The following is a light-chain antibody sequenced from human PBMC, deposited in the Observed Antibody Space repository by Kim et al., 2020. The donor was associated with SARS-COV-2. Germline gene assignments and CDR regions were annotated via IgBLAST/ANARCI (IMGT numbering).Light chain of an antibody. CDR3: QQCSSAPWT. V-gene: IGKV3-20*01. J-gene: IGKJ1*01. CDR2: GAS. Sequence: SPGERATPSCRASQSVSSIYLAWYQQKPGQAPRLLIYGASSRATDIPDRFSGSGSGTDFTLTISRLEPEDFAVYYCQQCSSAPWTFGQGTKVDIK. CDR1: QSVSSIY.